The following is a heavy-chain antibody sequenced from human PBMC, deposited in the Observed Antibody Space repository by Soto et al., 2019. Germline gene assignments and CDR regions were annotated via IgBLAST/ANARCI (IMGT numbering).Heavy chain of an antibody. J-gene: IGHJ3*02. CDR1: GGTFSSYA. CDR3: ASGYYYDSSGYYPPLDAFDI. Sequence: QVQLVQSGAEVKKPGSSVKVSCKASGGTFSSYAISWVRQAPGQGLEWMGGIIPIFGTANYAQKFQGRVTITADESTSTAYMKLSSLRSEDTAVYYCASGYYYDSSGYYPPLDAFDIWGQGTMVTVSS. CDR2: IIPIFGTA. D-gene: IGHD3-22*01. V-gene: IGHV1-69*01.